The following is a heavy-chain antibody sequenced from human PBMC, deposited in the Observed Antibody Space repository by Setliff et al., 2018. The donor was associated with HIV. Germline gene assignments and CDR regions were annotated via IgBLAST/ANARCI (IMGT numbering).Heavy chain of an antibody. CDR3: ATYSAGEGGRGH. Sequence: PSETLSLTCSVSGDSIGAYHWSWIRQPPGRGLEWIGYIHSSGTTHYNPSLGSRVTISFDASKKYFSLKLTSVTAADTAMYYCATYSAGEGGRGHWGQGTLVTVS. CDR1: GDSIGAYH. D-gene: IGHD2-15*01. J-gene: IGHJ4*02. V-gene: IGHV4-59*01. CDR2: IHSSGTT.